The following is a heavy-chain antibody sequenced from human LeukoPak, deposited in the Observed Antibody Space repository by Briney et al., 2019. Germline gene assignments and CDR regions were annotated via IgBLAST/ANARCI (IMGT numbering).Heavy chain of an antibody. V-gene: IGHV1-2*02. Sequence: ASVKVSCKASGYTFTGYYMHWVRQAPGQGLEWMGWINPNSGGTNYAQKLQGRFTMTADTSKDTAYMELSRLRSEDTAVYYCATEVTSGGFYSYYFDSWGQGTLVTVSS. J-gene: IGHJ4*02. CDR1: GYTFTGYY. D-gene: IGHD1-26*01. CDR3: ATEVTSGGFYSYYFDS. CDR2: INPNSGGT.